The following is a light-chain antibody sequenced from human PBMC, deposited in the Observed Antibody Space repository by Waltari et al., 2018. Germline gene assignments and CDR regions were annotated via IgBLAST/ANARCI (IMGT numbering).Light chain of an antibody. CDR2: EDS. J-gene: IGLJ3*02. CDR3: YSTDSSGNHRV. Sequence: SYELTQPPSVSVSPGQTARITCSGDALPKKYAYWYQQKSGQAPVRVIYEDSKRPSGIPGGFSCSGSGTVATVTISGAQVEDEADYYCYSTDSSGNHRVCGGGTKLTVL. V-gene: IGLV3-10*01. CDR1: ALPKKY.